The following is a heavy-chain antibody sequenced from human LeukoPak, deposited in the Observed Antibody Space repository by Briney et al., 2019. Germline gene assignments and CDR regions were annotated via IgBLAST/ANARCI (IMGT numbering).Heavy chain of an antibody. D-gene: IGHD1-1*01. CDR1: GGSISSYY. CDR2: IYYSGNT. CDR3: AKFTHDHGMDV. V-gene: IGHV4-59*01. J-gene: IGHJ6*04. Sequence: SETLSLTCTVSGGSISSYYWSWIRQPPGKGLAWIGYIYYSGNTNYNPSLKSRVTISVDTSKNQFSLKLSSVTAADTAVYYCAKFTHDHGMDVWGKGTTVTVSS.